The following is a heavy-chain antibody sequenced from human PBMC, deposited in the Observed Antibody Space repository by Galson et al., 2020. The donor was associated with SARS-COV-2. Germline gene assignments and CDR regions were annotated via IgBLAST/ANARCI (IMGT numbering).Heavy chain of an antibody. CDR2: IYWNDSK. Sequence: KMSGPTLVKPTQTLTLTCKFSGFALTTSGVGVGWIRQPPGKALEWLAIIYWNDSKRYSASLKSRPTITKDTSKNQVDLTMTNLNPADTGTYYCAHTGHQLLPPTDAFDIWGQGTMVTVSS. CDR3: AHTGHQLLPPTDAFDI. D-gene: IGHD2-2*01. V-gene: IGHV2-5*01. CDR1: GFALTTSGVG. J-gene: IGHJ3*02.